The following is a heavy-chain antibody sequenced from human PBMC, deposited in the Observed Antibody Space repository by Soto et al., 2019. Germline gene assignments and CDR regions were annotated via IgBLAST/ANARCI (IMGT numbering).Heavy chain of an antibody. V-gene: IGHV1-2*04. D-gene: IGHD3-22*01. CDR1: GYTFTGYY. CDR2: INPNSGGT. Sequence: ASVKVSCKASGYTFTGYYMHWVRQAPGQGLEWMGWINPNSGGTNYAQKFQGWVTMTRDTSISTPYMELSRLRSDDTAVYYCARGTDYYDSSGYPTPFDPWGQGTLVTVSS. CDR3: ARGTDYYDSSGYPTPFDP. J-gene: IGHJ5*02.